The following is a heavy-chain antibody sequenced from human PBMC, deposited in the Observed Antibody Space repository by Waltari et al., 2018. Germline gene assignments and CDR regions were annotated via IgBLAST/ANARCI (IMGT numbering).Heavy chain of an antibody. V-gene: IGHV3-30*02. CDR3: AKDSKTMAVAATLDY. CDR2: IRDDGSNN. J-gene: IGHJ4*02. D-gene: IGHD6-19*01. Sequence: QVQLVESGGGVVQPGGSLRLSCAASGFTFSSYGMHWVRQAPGKGLEWVALIRDDGSNNYYADSVKGRFTISRDKSKNTLYLQMNSLRAEDTAVYYCAKDSKTMAVAATLDYWGQGTLVTVSS. CDR1: GFTFSSYG.